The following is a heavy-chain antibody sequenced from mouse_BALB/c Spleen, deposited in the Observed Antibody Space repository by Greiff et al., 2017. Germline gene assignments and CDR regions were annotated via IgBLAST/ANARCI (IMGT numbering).Heavy chain of an antibody. J-gene: IGHJ1*01. V-gene: IGHV1S81*02. CDR2: INPSNGRT. CDR3: ARSGGYGNYVWYFDV. D-gene: IGHD2-1*01. CDR1: GYTFTSYW. Sequence: VKLMESGAELVKPGASVKLSCKASGYTFTSYWMHWVKQRPGQGLEWIGEINPSNGRTNYNEKFKSKATLTVDKSSSTAYMQLSSLTSEDSAVYYCARSGGYGNYVWYFDVWGAGTTVTVSS.